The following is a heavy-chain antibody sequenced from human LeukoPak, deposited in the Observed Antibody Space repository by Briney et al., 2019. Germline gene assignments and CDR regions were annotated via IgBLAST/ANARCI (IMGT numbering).Heavy chain of an antibody. D-gene: IGHD5-12*01. Sequence: PGGSLGLSCAASGFTFSSYSMNWVRHAPGKGLEGVSYISSSRSTIYYADSVKGRFTISGDNAKNSLYLQMNSLRAEDTDVYYCARATLLRHRLYYYYMDVWGKGTTVTVSS. CDR1: GFTFSSYS. V-gene: IGHV3-48*04. J-gene: IGHJ6*03. CDR2: ISSSRSTI. CDR3: ARATLLRHRLYYYYMDV.